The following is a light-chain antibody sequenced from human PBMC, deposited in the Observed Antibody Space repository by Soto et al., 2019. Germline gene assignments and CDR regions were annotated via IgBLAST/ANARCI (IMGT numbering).Light chain of an antibody. V-gene: IGKV3-20*01. J-gene: IGKJ1*01. CDR2: GAS. CDR1: QSVSSSY. Sequence: EIVLTQSPGTLSLSPGERATLSCRASQSVSSSYLAWYQQKPGQAPRLLIYGASSRATGIPDRFSGSGSGTDFTLTISRLEPKDFAVYYCQQYGSSPRTFGQVTKVEIK. CDR3: QQYGSSPRT.